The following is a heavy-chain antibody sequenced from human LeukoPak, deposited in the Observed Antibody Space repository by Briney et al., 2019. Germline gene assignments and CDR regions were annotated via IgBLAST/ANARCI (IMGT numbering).Heavy chain of an antibody. CDR3: ARGNTMVRGALESEYFQH. CDR2: TYYRSKWYI. Sequence: SQTLSLTCAISGDSVSSDSAGWNWIRQSPSRGLEWLGRTYYRSKWYIDYAVSMKSRITINPDTSKNQFSLQLDSVTPEDTAVYYCARGNTMVRGALESEYFQHWGQGTPVTVSS. V-gene: IGHV6-1*01. J-gene: IGHJ1*01. D-gene: IGHD3-10*01. CDR1: GDSVSSDSAG.